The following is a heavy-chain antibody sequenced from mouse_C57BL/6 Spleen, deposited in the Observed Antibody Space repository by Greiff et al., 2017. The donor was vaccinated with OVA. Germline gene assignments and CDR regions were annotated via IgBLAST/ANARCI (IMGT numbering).Heavy chain of an antibody. CDR3: ASARYYYGNAMDY. V-gene: IGHV1-55*01. CDR1: GYTFTSYW. J-gene: IGHJ4*01. Sequence: QVQLQQPGAELVKPGASVKMSCKASGYTFTSYWITWVKQRPGQGLEWIGDIYPGSGSTNYNEKFKSKATLTVDTSSSTAYMQLSSLTSEDSAVYYCASARYYYGNAMDYWGQGTSVTVSS. D-gene: IGHD1-1*01. CDR2: IYPGSGST.